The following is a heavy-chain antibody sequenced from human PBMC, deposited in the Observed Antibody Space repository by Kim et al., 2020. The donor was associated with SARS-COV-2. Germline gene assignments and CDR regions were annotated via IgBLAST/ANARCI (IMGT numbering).Heavy chain of an antibody. Sequence: SETLSLTCTVSGGSISSSSYYWGWIRQPPGKGLEWIGSIYYSGSTYYNPSLKSRVTISVDTSKNQFSLKLSSVTAADTAVYYCARGGEAYYDILTGYRQEYAFDIWGQGTMVTVSS. CDR2: IYYSGST. CDR1: GGSISSSSYY. CDR3: ARGGEAYYDILTGYRQEYAFDI. J-gene: IGHJ3*02. D-gene: IGHD3-9*01. V-gene: IGHV4-39*01.